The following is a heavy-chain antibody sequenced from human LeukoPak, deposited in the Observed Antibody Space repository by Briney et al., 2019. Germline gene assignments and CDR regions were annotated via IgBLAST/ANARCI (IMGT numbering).Heavy chain of an antibody. V-gene: IGHV3-21*01. J-gene: IGHJ6*03. CDR3: ARDYDSSSWYYYYMDV. CDR1: GFTFSSYS. D-gene: IGHD6-13*01. Sequence: KAGGSLRLSCVASGFTFSSYSMNWVRQAPGKGLEWVSSISSSSSYIYYADSVKGRFTISRDNAKNSLYLQMNSLRAEDTAVYYCARDYDSSSWYYYYMDVWGKGTTVIVSS. CDR2: ISSSSSYI.